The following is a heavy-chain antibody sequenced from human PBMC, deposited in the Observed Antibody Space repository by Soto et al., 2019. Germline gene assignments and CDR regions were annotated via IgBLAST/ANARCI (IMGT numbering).Heavy chain of an antibody. Sequence: GSLRLSCAASGFTFSSYAMSWVRQAPGKGLEWVSAISGSGGSTYYADSVKGRFTISRDNSKNTLYLQMNSLRAEDTAVYYCANTGYSYGWYYFDYWGQGTLVTVSS. CDR1: GFTFSSYA. J-gene: IGHJ4*02. V-gene: IGHV3-23*01. CDR2: ISGSGGST. CDR3: ANTGYSYGWYYFDY. D-gene: IGHD5-18*01.